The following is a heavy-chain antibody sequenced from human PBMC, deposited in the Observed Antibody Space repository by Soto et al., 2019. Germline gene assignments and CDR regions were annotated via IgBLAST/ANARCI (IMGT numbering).Heavy chain of an antibody. CDR1: GYTFTSYD. CDR3: ARLTMVRCVIRNFDY. J-gene: IGHJ4*02. CDR2: MNPNSGNT. V-gene: IGHV1-8*01. Sequence: GASVKVSCKASGYTFTSYDINWVRQATGQGLEWMGWMNPNSGNTGYAQKFQGRVTMTRNTSISTAYMELSSLRSEDTAVYYCARLTMVRCVIRNFDYRGLETLVTVSS. D-gene: IGHD3-10*01.